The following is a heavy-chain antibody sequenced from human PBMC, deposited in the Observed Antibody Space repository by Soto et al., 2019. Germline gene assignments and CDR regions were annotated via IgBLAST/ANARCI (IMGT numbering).Heavy chain of an antibody. V-gene: IGHV4-34*01. CDR3: ARDFGYSSSWYVAVESYYYYGMDV. J-gene: IGHJ6*02. Sequence: PSETLSLTCAVYGGSFSGYYWSWIRQPPGKGLERIGEINHSGSTNYNPPLKSRVTISVDTSKNQFSLKLSSVTAADTAVYYCARDFGYSSSWYVAVESYYYYGMDVWGQGTTVTVSS. D-gene: IGHD6-13*01. CDR2: INHSGST. CDR1: GGSFSGYY.